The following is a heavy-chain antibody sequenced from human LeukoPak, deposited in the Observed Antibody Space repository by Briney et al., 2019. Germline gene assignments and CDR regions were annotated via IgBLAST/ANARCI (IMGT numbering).Heavy chain of an antibody. CDR1: GYTFTSYD. CDR2: ISAYNGNT. V-gene: IGHV1-18*01. Sequence: ASVKVSCKASGYTFTSYDINWVRQATGQGLEWMGWISAYNGNTNYAQKLQGRVTMTTDTSTSTAYMELRSLRSDDTAVYYCARVGYSSSWYNFDYWGQGTLVTVSS. J-gene: IGHJ4*02. D-gene: IGHD6-13*01. CDR3: ARVGYSSSWYNFDY.